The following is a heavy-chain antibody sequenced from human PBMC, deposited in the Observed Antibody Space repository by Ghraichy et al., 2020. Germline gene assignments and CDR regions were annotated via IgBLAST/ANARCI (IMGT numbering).Heavy chain of an antibody. CDR1: GYTFTSYY. J-gene: IGHJ6*02. CDR3: AREEPWYSSSSPDYYYGMDV. Sequence: ASVKVSCKASGYTFTSYYMHWVRQAPGQGLEWMGIINPSGGSTSYAQKFQGRVTMTRDTSTSQVYMELSSLRSEDTAVYYCAREEPWYSSSSPDYYYGMDVWGQGTTVTVSS. D-gene: IGHD6-6*01. CDR2: INPSGGST. V-gene: IGHV1-46*01.